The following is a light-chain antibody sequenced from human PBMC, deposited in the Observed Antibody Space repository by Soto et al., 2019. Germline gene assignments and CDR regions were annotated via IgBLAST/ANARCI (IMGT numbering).Light chain of an antibody. V-gene: IGKV3-20*01. J-gene: IGKJ4*01. CDR3: QQYGRSPLT. Sequence: DIVLTQSPDTLSLSPGERATLSCRASQSVNGNDFAWYQQKPGQAPRLLIFGAFSRATGIPDKFSGSASGRDFTLTIDRLEPEDFAVYYCQQYGRSPLTFGGGTKGEIK. CDR2: GAF. CDR1: QSVNGND.